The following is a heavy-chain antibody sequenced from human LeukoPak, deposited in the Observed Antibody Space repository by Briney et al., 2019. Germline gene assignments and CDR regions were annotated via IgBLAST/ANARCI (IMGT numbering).Heavy chain of an antibody. CDR3: ARTGENYYDSSGYFNWFDP. CDR1: GFTFSSYS. J-gene: IGHJ5*02. CDR2: ISSSSSTI. V-gene: IGHV3-48*01. D-gene: IGHD3-22*01. Sequence: GGSLRLSCAASGFTFSSYSMNWVRQAPGKGLEWVSYISSSSSTIYYADSVKGRFTISRDNAKNSLYLQMNSLRAEDTAVYYCARTGENYYDSSGYFNWFDPWDQGTLVTVSS.